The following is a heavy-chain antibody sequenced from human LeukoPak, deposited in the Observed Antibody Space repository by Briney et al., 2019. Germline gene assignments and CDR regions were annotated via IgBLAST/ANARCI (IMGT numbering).Heavy chain of an antibody. CDR3: ARGPMVRGVMDSNWFDP. CDR1: GGSISSYY. Sequence: SETLSLTCTVSGGSISSYYWSWIRQPPGKGLEWIGYIYYSGSTNYNPSLKSRVTISVDTSKNQFSLKLSSVTAADTAVYYCARGPMVRGVMDSNWFDPWGQGTLVTVSS. CDR2: IYYSGST. D-gene: IGHD3-10*01. V-gene: IGHV4-59*01. J-gene: IGHJ5*02.